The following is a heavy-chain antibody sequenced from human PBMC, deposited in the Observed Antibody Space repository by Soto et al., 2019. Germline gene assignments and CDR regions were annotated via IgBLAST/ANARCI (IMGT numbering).Heavy chain of an antibody. CDR2: IWNDGSEY. D-gene: IGHD5-12*01. CDR3: AMLAYSNLVGGLDV. Sequence: QVQLVESGGGVVQPGTSLRLSCVGSGFTFRKYGIHWVRQAPGMGLEWVAIIWNDGSEYYYGDSVRGRFTISRDNDKNTMYMEMNSLRAEDTAVYYCAMLAYSNLVGGLDVWGQGTLVTASS. J-gene: IGHJ5*02. CDR1: GFTFRKYG. V-gene: IGHV3-33*01.